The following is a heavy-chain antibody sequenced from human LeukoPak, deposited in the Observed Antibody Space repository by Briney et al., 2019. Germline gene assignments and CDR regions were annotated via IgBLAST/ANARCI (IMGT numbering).Heavy chain of an antibody. D-gene: IGHD2-2*01. Sequence: GASVKVSCTASGYTFTSYGISWVRQAPGQGLEWMGWISPYNGNTNYAQKLQGRVTMTTDTSTSTAYMELRSLRSDDTAVYYCARDPGTSTSSYYYYYGMDVWGQGTTVTVSS. CDR3: ARDPGTSTSSYYYYYGMDV. V-gene: IGHV1-18*01. CDR2: ISPYNGNT. J-gene: IGHJ6*02. CDR1: GYTFTSYG.